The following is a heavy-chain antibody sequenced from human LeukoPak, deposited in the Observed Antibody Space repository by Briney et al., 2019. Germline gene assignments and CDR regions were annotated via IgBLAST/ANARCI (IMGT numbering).Heavy chain of an antibody. J-gene: IGHJ6*02. CDR2: ISAYNGNT. V-gene: IGHV1-18*01. D-gene: IGHD2-2*01. CDR3: ESVPSWLGYCSSTSCYDGPGGMDV. CDR1: GYTFTSYG. Sequence: GASVKVSCKASGYTFTSYGIGLVRQAPGQGLEWMGWISAYNGNTNYAQKLQGRVTMTTYTSTSTAYVELRSLRSDDTAVYYCESVPSWLGYCSSTSCYDGPGGMDVWGQGTTVTVSS.